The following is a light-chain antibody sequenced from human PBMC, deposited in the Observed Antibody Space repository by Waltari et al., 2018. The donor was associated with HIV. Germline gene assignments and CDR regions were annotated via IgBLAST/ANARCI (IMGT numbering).Light chain of an antibody. CDR3: ASFTGDNTVI. CDR2: DVD. V-gene: IGLV2-14*03. J-gene: IGLJ2*01. Sequence: AVTQPASVSGLPGQSTTISCTGADSDLGLSHLVSCYQQHSGKPPRLILYDVDRRASGVSDRFSGSMSGNTASLTISGLRAEDEGHYYCASFTGDNTVIFGGGTEVTVL. CDR1: DSDLGLSHL.